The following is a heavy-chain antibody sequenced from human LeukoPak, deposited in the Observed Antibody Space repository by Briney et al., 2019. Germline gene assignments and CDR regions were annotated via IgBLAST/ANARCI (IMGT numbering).Heavy chain of an antibody. D-gene: IGHD1-14*01. CDR3: AGISDLLYYFDS. J-gene: IGHJ4*02. CDR2: ISGRGSNT. V-gene: IGHV3-23*01. Sequence: PGGSLRLSCAASGFTFSSYVMSWVRQAPGKGLEWVSGISGRGSNTHYADSVKGRFTLSRDNSKNTVYLQMNSLRVEDAAMYYCAGISDLLYYFDSWGQGTLVTVSS. CDR1: GFTFSSYV.